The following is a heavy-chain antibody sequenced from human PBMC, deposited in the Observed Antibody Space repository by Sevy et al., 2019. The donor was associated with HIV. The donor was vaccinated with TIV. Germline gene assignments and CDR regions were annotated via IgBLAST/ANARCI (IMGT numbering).Heavy chain of an antibody. CDR2: IDTRGDT. CDR3: ARDVAIRGVFPTFYYHYYMDV. J-gene: IGHJ6*03. Sequence: SETLSLTCTVSGASISNYYWSWIRQPAGKGLEWIGRIDTRGDTHYNPSLKGRVTLSLDTSHNHFSLKLTSVIAADTAVYYCARDVAIRGVFPTFYYHYYMDVWGKGTTVTVSS. D-gene: IGHD3-10*01. V-gene: IGHV4-4*07. CDR1: GASISNYY.